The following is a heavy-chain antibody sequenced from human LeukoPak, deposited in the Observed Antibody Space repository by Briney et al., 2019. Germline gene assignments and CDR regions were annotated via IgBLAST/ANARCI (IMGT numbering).Heavy chain of an antibody. Sequence: PGGSLRLSCAASGFTFSSYAMSWVRQAPGKGLKWVSGISGSGGSTYYADSVKGRFTISRDNSKNTLYLQMNSLRAEDTAVYYCAGGSSGWYYFDFWGQGTLVTASS. CDR2: ISGSGGST. D-gene: IGHD6-19*01. J-gene: IGHJ4*02. V-gene: IGHV3-23*01. CDR1: GFTFSSYA. CDR3: AGGSSGWYYFDF.